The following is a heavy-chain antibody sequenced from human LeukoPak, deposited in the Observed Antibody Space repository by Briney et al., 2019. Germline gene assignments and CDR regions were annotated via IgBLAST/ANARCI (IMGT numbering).Heavy chain of an antibody. J-gene: IGHJ4*02. CDR3: ARASGVSSYLLPI. CDR2: IYYSASYRHNPSYSSRST. V-gene: IGHV4-61*01. D-gene: IGHD2-8*01. CDR1: GGSVSSGRYY. Sequence: PSETLSLTCTVSGGSVSSGRYYWSWIRQPPGKGLEWVGYIYYSASYRHNPSYSSRSTNYNPTLNSRVTIPIDTSKNKFSLRLNSVTAADTAVYYCARASGVSSYLLPIWGQGTLVTVS.